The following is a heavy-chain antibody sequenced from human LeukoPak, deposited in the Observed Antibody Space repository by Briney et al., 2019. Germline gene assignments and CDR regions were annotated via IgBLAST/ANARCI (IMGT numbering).Heavy chain of an antibody. V-gene: IGHV3-48*02. CDR2: ISASGTGI. Sequence: GGSLRLSCAASGXTFNTYGLNWVRQAPGRGLVWVAYISASGTGIYYADSVEGRFTISRDIAKNSLYLQLNSLRDEDTAVYYCARDYSGYVPYYSDFWGQGTLVTVSS. CDR3: ARDYSGYVPYYSDF. D-gene: IGHD5-12*01. CDR1: GXTFNTYG. J-gene: IGHJ4*02.